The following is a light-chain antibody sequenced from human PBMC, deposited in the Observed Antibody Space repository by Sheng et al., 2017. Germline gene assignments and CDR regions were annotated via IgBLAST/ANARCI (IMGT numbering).Light chain of an antibody. CDR2: DVS. CDR3: SSYTSSRHWV. V-gene: IGLV2-14*01. CDR1: SSDVGGYNY. J-gene: IGLJ3*02. Sequence: QSALTQPASVSGSPGQSITISCTGTSSDVGGYNYVSWYQQHPGKAPKLMIYDVSKRPSGVSNRFSGSKSGNTASLTISGLQAEDEADYYCSSYTSSRHWVFGGGTKLTVL.